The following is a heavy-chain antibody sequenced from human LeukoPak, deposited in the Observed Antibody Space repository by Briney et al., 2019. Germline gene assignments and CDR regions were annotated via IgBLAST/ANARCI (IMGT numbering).Heavy chain of an antibody. CDR1: GYTFTNYG. Sequence: GASVKVSCKASGYTFTNYGVSWVRQAPGQGLEWMGWINTYNGNTNYAQKLRGRVTMTTDTSTSTAYMELRSLRSDDTAVYYCGRALLGGSDIYTPFSYWGQGTLVTVSS. V-gene: IGHV1-18*01. D-gene: IGHD3-10*01. J-gene: IGHJ4*02. CDR2: INTYNGNT. CDR3: GRALLGGSDIYTPFSY.